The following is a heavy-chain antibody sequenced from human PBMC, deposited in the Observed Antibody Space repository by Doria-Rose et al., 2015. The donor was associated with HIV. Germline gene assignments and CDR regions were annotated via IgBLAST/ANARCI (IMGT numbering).Heavy chain of an antibody. CDR3: ARETNDYQYYYYYGMDV. V-gene: IGHV4-39*07. CDR2: IYYSGST. D-gene: IGHD4-17*01. J-gene: IGHJ6*02. Sequence: QVQLQESGPGLVKPSETLSLTCTVSGGSISSSSYYWGWIRQPPGKGLEWIGSIYYSGSTYSHPTLKIRVPISVDTSKNQFSLKVSSVTAADTAVYYCARETNDYQYYYYYGMDVWGQGTTVTVSS. CDR1: GGSISSSSYY.